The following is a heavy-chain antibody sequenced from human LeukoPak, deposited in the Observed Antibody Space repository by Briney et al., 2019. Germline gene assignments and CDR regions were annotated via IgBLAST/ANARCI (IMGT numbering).Heavy chain of an antibody. Sequence: PSETLSLTCAVYGGSFSGYYWSWIRQPPGKGLEWIGEINHSGSTNYNPPLKGRVTISVDTSKNQFSLKLSSVTAADTAVYYCARGLYSNYPIRLRVDYYMDVWGKGTTVTVSS. CDR2: INHSGST. CDR1: GGSFSGYY. V-gene: IGHV4-34*01. J-gene: IGHJ6*03. D-gene: IGHD4-11*01. CDR3: ARGLYSNYPIRLRVDYYMDV.